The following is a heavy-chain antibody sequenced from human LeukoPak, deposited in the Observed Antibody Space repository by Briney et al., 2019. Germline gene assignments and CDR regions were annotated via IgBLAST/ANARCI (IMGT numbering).Heavy chain of an antibody. CDR2: IYYSGST. CDR1: GGSISSSSYY. V-gene: IGHV4-39*01. D-gene: IGHD6-13*01. CDR3: ARLPRYGSSWTEAYYFDY. Sequence: PSETLSLTCTVSGGSISSSSYYWGWIRQPPGKGLEWIGSIYYSGSTYYNPSLKSRVTISVDTSKNQFSLKLSSVTAADTAVYYCARLPRYGSSWTEAYYFDYWGQGTLVTVSS. J-gene: IGHJ4*02.